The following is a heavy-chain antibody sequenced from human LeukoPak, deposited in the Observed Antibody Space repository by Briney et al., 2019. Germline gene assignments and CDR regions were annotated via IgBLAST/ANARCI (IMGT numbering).Heavy chain of an antibody. Sequence: SETLSLTCTVSGGSISSSSYYWGWIRQPPGKGLVWIVSIYYSGSTYYNPSLKSRVTISVDTSKNQFSLKLSSVTAADTAVYYCATTVNYDFWSGYYRPFDYWGQGTLVTVSS. CDR3: ATTVNYDFWSGYYRPFDY. J-gene: IGHJ4*02. CDR1: GGSISSSSYY. V-gene: IGHV4-39*01. CDR2: IYYSGST. D-gene: IGHD3-3*01.